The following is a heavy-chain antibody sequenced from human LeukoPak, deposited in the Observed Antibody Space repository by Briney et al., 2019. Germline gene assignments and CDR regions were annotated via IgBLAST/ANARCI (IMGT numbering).Heavy chain of an antibody. CDR1: GYTFTSYA. D-gene: IGHD5-18*01. V-gene: IGHV7-4-1*02. Sequence: ASVKVSCKASGYTFTSYAITWVRQAPGQGLEWMGWINTNTGNPTYAQGFTGRFVFSLDTSVSTAYLQISSLKAEDTAVYYCARDPHLLRLQGSPFDYWGQGTLVTVSS. CDR2: INTNTGNP. J-gene: IGHJ4*02. CDR3: ARDPHLLRLQGSPFDY.